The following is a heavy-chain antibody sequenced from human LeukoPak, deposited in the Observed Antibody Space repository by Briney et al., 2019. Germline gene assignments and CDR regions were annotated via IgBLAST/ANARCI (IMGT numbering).Heavy chain of an antibody. CDR1: GGSFSGHY. Sequence: PSETLSLACAVYGGSFSGHYWSWICQPPGKGLEWIGEINHSENTNYNPSLKSRVTLSVDTSKNQFSLKVRSVTAADTAVYYCARARGEVHIDYWGQGTLVTVSS. J-gene: IGHJ4*02. CDR2: INHSENT. V-gene: IGHV4-34*01. CDR3: ARARGEVHIDY. D-gene: IGHD3-10*01.